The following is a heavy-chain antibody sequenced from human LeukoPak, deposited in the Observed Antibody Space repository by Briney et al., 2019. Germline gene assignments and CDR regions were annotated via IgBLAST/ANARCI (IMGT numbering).Heavy chain of an antibody. V-gene: IGHV3-64*01. D-gene: IGHD2-2*01. J-gene: IGHJ3*02. Sequence: GGSLRLSCAASGFTFSSYAMHWVRQAPGKGLEYVSAISSNGGSTYYTNSVKGRFTISRDNSKNTLYLQMGSLRAEDMAVYYCARGGCSSTSCYSFDIWGQGTTVTVPS. CDR1: GFTFSSYA. CDR3: ARGGCSSTSCYSFDI. CDR2: ISSNGGST.